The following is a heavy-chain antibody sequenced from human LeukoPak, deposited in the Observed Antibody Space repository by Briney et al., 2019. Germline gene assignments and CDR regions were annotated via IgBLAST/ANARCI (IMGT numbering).Heavy chain of an antibody. CDR1: GGSFSGYY. D-gene: IGHD3-10*01. J-gene: IGHJ4*02. CDR3: ASGYGPGIRVLEN. Sequence: SETLSLTCAVYGGSFSGYYWSWIRQPPGKGLEWIGEINHSGSTNYNPSLKSRVTISVDTSENQFSLKLSSVTAADTAVYYCASGYGPGIRVLENWGQGTLVTVSS. V-gene: IGHV4-34*01. CDR2: INHSGST.